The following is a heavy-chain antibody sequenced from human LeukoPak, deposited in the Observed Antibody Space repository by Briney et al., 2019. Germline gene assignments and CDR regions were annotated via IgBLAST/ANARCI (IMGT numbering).Heavy chain of an antibody. V-gene: IGHV3-74*01. CDR3: ARRPCSGGICYPPDY. D-gene: IGHD2-15*01. J-gene: IGHJ4*02. CDR2: ISSDAITT. CDR1: GFTFSTYW. Sequence: GGSLRLSCAASGFTFSTYWMHWVRQAPGKGLVWVSRISSDAITTNYADSVKGRFTVSRDNAKNTLYLQMNSLRDEDTADYYCARRPCSGGICYPPDYWGQGTLVTVSS.